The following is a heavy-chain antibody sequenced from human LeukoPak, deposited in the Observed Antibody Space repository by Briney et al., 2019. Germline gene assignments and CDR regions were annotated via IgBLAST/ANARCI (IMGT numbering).Heavy chain of an antibody. Sequence: SETLSLTCAVYGGSFSGYYWSWIRQPPGKGLEWIGEINHSGSTNYNPSLKSRVTISVDTSKNQFSLKLSSVIAADTAVYYCAREGGYGSGSYSDYWGQGTLVTVSS. CDR3: AREGGYGSGSYSDY. CDR1: GGSFSGYY. J-gene: IGHJ4*02. D-gene: IGHD3-10*01. CDR2: INHSGST. V-gene: IGHV4-34*01.